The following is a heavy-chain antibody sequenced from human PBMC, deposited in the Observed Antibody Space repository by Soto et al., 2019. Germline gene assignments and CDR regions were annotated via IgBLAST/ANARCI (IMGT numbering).Heavy chain of an antibody. V-gene: IGHV5-51*01. J-gene: IGHJ5*01. CDR2: IYPGDSDT. CDR1: GCSFTSYL. Sequence: MTSSDKGSGCSFTSYLIGRVRPMPGKSLEWMGIIYPGDSDTRYSPSFQGQVTISADKSISTAYLQWSSLKASDTAMYYCTLESGGGSQNWFDFWGQGSLVIVSS. D-gene: IGHD5-12*01. CDR3: TLESGGGSQNWFDF.